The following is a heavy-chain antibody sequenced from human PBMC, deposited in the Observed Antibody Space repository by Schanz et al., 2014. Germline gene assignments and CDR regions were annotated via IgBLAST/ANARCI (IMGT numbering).Heavy chain of an antibody. V-gene: IGHV3-11*04. CDR3: VSQTGSPNY. CDR2: ISSGGTTT. D-gene: IGHD6-13*01. J-gene: IGHJ4*02. Sequence: VQLVESGGGVVQPGRSLRLSCAASGFIFSDYYMAWIRQAPGKGPEYVSYISSGGTTTYHSDSVKGRFTISRDNAKRSLFLQMNSLRVEDTAVYFCVSQTGSPNYWGQGTLVTVSS. CDR1: GFIFSDYY.